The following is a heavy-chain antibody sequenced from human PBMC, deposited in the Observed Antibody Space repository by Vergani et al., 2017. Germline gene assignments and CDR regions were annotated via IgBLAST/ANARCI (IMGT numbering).Heavy chain of an antibody. CDR3: ARVISGIVVVTLYYFDY. J-gene: IGHJ4*02. Sequence: QLQLQESGPGLVKPSETLSLTCTVSGGSISSSSYYWGWIRQPPGKGLEWIGRIYYSGSTYYNPSLKSRVTISVDTSKNQLSLKLSSVTAADTAVYYCARVISGIVVVTLYYFDYWGQGTLVTVSS. D-gene: IGHD3-22*01. CDR2: IYYSGST. V-gene: IGHV4-39*07. CDR1: GGSISSSSYY.